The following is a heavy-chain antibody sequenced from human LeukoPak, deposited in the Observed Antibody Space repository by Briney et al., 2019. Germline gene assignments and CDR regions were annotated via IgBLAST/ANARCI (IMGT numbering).Heavy chain of an antibody. CDR2: ISSSSSYI. CDR3: ARDQVYCSSTSCYPGPEYYYYGMDV. V-gene: IGHV3-21*01. D-gene: IGHD2-2*01. CDR1: GFTFSSYS. J-gene: IGHJ6*02. Sequence: GGSLRLSCAASGFTFSSYSMNWVRQAPGKGLEWVSSISSSSSYIYCADSVKGRFTISRDSAKNSLYLQMNSLRAEDTAVYYCARDQVYCSSTSCYPGPEYYYYGMDVWGQGTTVTVSS.